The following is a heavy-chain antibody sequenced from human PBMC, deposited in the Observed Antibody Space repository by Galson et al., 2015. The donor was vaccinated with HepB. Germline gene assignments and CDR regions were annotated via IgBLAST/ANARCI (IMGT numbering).Heavy chain of an antibody. D-gene: IGHD3-3*01. Sequence: ETLSLTCTVSGGSISSSSYYWGWIRQPPGKGLEWIGSIYYSGSTYYNPSLKSRVIISVDTSKNQFSLKLSSVTAADTAVYCCVSVLNPTFFGVVNQIDYWGQGTLVTVSS. CDR2: IYYSGST. J-gene: IGHJ4*02. V-gene: IGHV4-39*07. CDR3: VSVLNPTFFGVVNQIDY. CDR1: GGSISSSSYY.